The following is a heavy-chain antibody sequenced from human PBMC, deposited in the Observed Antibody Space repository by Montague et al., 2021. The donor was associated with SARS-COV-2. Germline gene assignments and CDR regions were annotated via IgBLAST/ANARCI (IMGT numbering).Heavy chain of an antibody. Sequence: SLRLSCAASGFTFGNSAMSWVRQAPGKRLEWVSGISGTGGITYDADSVKGRFIISRDNSKNTLYLQMNSLRAEDTAVYYCARGGHPHQLVYYWGQGTLVTVSS. CDR3: ARGGHPHQLVYY. CDR1: GFTFGNSA. D-gene: IGHD2-2*01. J-gene: IGHJ4*02. CDR2: ISGTGGIT. V-gene: IGHV3-23*01.